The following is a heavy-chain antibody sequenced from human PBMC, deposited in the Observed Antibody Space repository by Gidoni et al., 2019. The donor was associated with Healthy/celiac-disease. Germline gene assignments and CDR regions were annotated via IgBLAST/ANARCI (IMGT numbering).Heavy chain of an antibody. Sequence: QVQLVESGGCVFQPGRSLRLSCAASGFTFSSYGMHWVRQAPGKGLEWVAVIGYDGSNNYYADSVKGRFTISRDNSKNTLYLQMNSLRAEDTAVYYCARDGEGIPGVFDYWGQGTLVTVSS. CDR1: GFTFSSYG. J-gene: IGHJ4*02. V-gene: IGHV3-33*01. CDR3: ARDGEGIPGVFDY. D-gene: IGHD3-10*01. CDR2: IGYDGSNN.